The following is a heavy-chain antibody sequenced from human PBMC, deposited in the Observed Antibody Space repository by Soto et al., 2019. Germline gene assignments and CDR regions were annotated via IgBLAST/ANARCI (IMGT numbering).Heavy chain of an antibody. J-gene: IGHJ4*02. D-gene: IGHD5-12*01. V-gene: IGHV3-30-3*01. CDR1: GFTFSSYA. CDR3: ARVKQERWLQLASLDY. Sequence: GGSLRLSCAASGFTFSSYAMHWVRQAPGKGLEWVAVISYDGSNKYYADSVKGRFTISRDNSKNTLYLQMNSLRAEDTAVYYCARVKQERWLQLASLDYWGQGTLVTVSS. CDR2: ISYDGSNK.